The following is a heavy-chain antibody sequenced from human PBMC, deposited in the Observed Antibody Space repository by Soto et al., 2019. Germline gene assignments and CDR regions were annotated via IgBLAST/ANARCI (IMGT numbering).Heavy chain of an antibody. CDR2: ISWNSGSI. CDR1: GFTFDDYA. Sequence: EVQLVESGGGLVQPGRSLRLSCAASGFTFDDYAMHWVRQAPGKGLEWVSGISWNSGSIGYADSVKGRFTISRDNAKNALYLQMTSPRAEDTALYYCAKGSAAAGTYYFDYWGQGTLVTVSS. D-gene: IGHD6-13*01. J-gene: IGHJ4*02. V-gene: IGHV3-9*01. CDR3: AKGSAAAGTYYFDY.